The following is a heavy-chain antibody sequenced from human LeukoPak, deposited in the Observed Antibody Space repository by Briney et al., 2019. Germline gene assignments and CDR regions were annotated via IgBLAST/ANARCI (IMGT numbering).Heavy chain of an antibody. J-gene: IGHJ4*02. V-gene: IGHV3-23*01. D-gene: IGHD3-10*01. CDR1: GFSFSTYT. CDR3: AKCGGDFDY. Sequence: GGSLRLSCSASGFSFSTYTMSWVRQAPGKGLEWVSSISSSSTYIYYADSVKGRFTISRDNSKNTLYLQMNSLRAEDTAVYYCAKCGGDFDYWGQGTLVTVSS. CDR2: ISSSSTYI.